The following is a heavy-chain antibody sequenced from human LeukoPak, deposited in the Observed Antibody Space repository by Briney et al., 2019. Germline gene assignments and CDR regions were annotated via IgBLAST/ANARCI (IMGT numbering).Heavy chain of an antibody. CDR2: IYYSGST. D-gene: IGHD2-2*02. CDR3: ARSGYCSSTSCYTYYYYYMDV. CDR1: GGSISSGGYY. J-gene: IGHJ6*03. Sequence: SQTLSLTCTVSGGSISSGGYYWSWIRQHPGEGLEWIGYIYYSGSTYYNPSLKSRVTISVDTSKNQFSLKLSSVTAADTAVYYCARSGYCSSTSCYTYYYYYMDVWGKGTTVTVSS. V-gene: IGHV4-31*03.